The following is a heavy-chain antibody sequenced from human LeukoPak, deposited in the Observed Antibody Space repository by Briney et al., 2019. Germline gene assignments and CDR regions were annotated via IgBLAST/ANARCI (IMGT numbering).Heavy chain of an antibody. J-gene: IGHJ4*02. Sequence: GGSLRLSCAASGFTFSSYEMNWVRQAPGKGLEWVSYISSSGSTIYYADTVKVRFTISRDNAKNSLYLQMNSLRAEDTAVYYCAREGDMVTSFDYWGQGTLVTVSS. CDR1: GFTFSSYE. D-gene: IGHD5-12*01. V-gene: IGHV3-48*03. CDR3: AREGDMVTSFDY. CDR2: ISSSGSTI.